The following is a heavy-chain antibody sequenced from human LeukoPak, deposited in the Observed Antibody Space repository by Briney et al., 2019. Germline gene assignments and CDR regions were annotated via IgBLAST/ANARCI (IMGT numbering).Heavy chain of an antibody. V-gene: IGHV1-18*03. CDR3: ARIMVRGGFDVYY. CDR1: GYTFTSYG. CDR2: ISAYNGNT. D-gene: IGHD3-10*01. Sequence: ASVKVSCKASGYTFTSYGISWVRQAHGQGLEWMGWISAYNGNTNYAQKLQGRVTMTTDTSTSTAYMELRSLRSDDMAVYYCARIMVRGGFDVYYLGQGTLVNGS. J-gene: IGHJ4*01.